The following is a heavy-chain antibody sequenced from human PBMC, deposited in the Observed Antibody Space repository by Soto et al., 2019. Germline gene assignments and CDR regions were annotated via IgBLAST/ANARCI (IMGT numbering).Heavy chain of an antibody. D-gene: IGHD6-13*01. CDR3: ARRQSSSGNYDY. Sequence: QITLKESGPTLVKPTQTLPLTCTFSRFSLSTGGVGVGWIRQPPGKALEWLALLYWDDDKRYTPSLEKRLTLTRDISRNQVVLTMTNMDPEDTATYYCARRQSSSGNYDYWGQGTRVTVSS. CDR2: LYWDDDK. CDR1: RFSLSTGGVG. J-gene: IGHJ4*02. V-gene: IGHV2-5*02.